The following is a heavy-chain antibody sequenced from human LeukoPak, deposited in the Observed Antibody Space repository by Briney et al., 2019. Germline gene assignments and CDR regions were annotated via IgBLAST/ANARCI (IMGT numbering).Heavy chain of an antibody. CDR3: ARDLSWNQADY. CDR1: GFIFSSYW. V-gene: IGHV3-74*01. CDR2: INTDGSTI. Sequence: QSGGSLRLSCAASGFIFSSYWMHWVRQAPGKGLVWVSRINTDGSTINYADSVKGRFTISRDNAKNTLYLQMNSLRVEDTAVYYCARDLSWNQADYWGQGTLVTVSS. D-gene: IGHD1-1*01. J-gene: IGHJ4*02.